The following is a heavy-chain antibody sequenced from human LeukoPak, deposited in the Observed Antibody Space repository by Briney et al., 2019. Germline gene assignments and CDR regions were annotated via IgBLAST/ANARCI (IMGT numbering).Heavy chain of an antibody. CDR2: INPNSGGT. D-gene: IGHD6-13*01. V-gene: IGHV1-2*02. Sequence: GASVKVSCKASGYTFTGYYMHWVRQAPGQGLEWMGWINPNSGGTNYAQKFQGRVTMTRDTSISTAYMELSSLRSEDTAVYYCARDSGVEQQLDYWGQGTLVTVSS. CDR1: GYTFTGYY. J-gene: IGHJ4*02. CDR3: ARDSGVEQQLDY.